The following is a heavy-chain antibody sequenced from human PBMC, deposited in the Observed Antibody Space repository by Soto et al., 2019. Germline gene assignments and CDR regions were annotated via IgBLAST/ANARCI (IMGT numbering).Heavy chain of an antibody. J-gene: IGHJ4*02. Sequence: QVQLVESGGGVVQPGRSLRLSCAASGFTFSSYAMHWVRQAPGKGLERVAIISYDGSNKYYADSVKGRFTIPRDNSKNTLYLEMNSLRAEATAVYCCARGYRADNYFDYWGQGTLVTVSS. D-gene: IGHD5-18*01. V-gene: IGHV3-30-3*01. CDR2: ISYDGSNK. CDR3: ARGYRADNYFDY. CDR1: GFTFSSYA.